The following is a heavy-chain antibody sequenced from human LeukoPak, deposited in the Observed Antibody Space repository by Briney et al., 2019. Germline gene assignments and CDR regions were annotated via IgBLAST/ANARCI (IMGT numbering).Heavy chain of an antibody. J-gene: IGHJ6*02. CDR1: GFPFSSYA. Sequence: GRSLRLSCTASGFPFSSYAMHWVRQSPGKGLEYVSGISSNGDSTYYANSVKGRFTISRDNSKNTLYLQMGSLRAEDMAVFYCARDSSITNYYYGMDVWGQGTTVTVSS. V-gene: IGHV3-64*01. D-gene: IGHD2-2*01. CDR3: ARDSSITNYYYGMDV. CDR2: ISSNGDST.